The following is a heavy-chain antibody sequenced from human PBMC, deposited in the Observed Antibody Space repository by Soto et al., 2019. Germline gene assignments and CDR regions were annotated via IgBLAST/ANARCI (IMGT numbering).Heavy chain of an antibody. V-gene: IGHV4-31*11. CDR2: IYHTGST. CDR3: ARATGTLRSRNCDY. Sequence: PSETLSLTCAVSGGSLSTVGHYWTWIRHPPGKGLEWIGSIYHTGSTYYSKSLRSRLTMSVDTSKSQFSLRLSSVTAADTAVYYCARATGTLRSRNCDYWGQGSLVTV. CDR1: GGSLSTVGHY. D-gene: IGHD1-1*01. J-gene: IGHJ4*02.